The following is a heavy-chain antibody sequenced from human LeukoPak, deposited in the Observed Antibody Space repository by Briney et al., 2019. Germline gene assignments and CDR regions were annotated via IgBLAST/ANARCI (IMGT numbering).Heavy chain of an antibody. J-gene: IGHJ4*02. CDR1: GGSISSSSYY. CDR2: IYYSGST. CDR3: ARVKSSGWGIGFAY. Sequence: SETLSLTCTVSGGSISSSSYYWGWIRQPPGKGLEWIGSIYYSGSTYYNPSLKSRVTISVDTSKNQFSLKVSSVTAADTAVYYCARVKSSGWGIGFAYWGQGTLVTVSS. D-gene: IGHD6-19*01. V-gene: IGHV4-39*07.